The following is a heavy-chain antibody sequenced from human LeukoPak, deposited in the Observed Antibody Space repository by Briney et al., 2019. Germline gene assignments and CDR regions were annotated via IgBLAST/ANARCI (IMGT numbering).Heavy chain of an antibody. CDR2: IIPIFGTA. V-gene: IGHV1-69*13. Sequence: SVKLSCTASGCTFSSYGISWVRQAPGPGLEWVGGIIPIFGTAKYAQKFPGRVTITADESTSTAYRELSSLRSEDTAGYYCARSTEFGVVDYWGQGTLVTVSS. J-gene: IGHJ4*02. CDR3: ARSTEFGVVDY. CDR1: GCTFSSYG. D-gene: IGHD3-3*01.